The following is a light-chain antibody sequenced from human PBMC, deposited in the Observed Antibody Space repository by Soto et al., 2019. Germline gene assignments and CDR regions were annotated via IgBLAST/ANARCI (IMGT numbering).Light chain of an antibody. V-gene: IGLV2-8*01. J-gene: IGLJ1*01. CDR3: SSYAGSNIYV. Sequence: QSALTQPASVSGSPGQSITISCTGASSDVGNYNYVSWYQQHPGKVPKLMIYEVSKRPSGVPDRFSGSKSGNTASLTVSGLQAEDEADYYCSSYAGSNIYVYGIGTKVTVL. CDR1: SSDVGNYNY. CDR2: EVS.